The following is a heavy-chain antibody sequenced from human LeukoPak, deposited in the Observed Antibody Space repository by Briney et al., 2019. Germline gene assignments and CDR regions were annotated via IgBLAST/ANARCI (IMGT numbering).Heavy chain of an antibody. D-gene: IGHD3-3*01. CDR2: IYPSDSDT. J-gene: IGHJ5*02. CDR3: AIFDFLFGEIDNWFDP. CDR1: GYSFTTYW. Sequence: GESLKISCQGSGYSFTTYWIAWVRQMPGKGLEWMGIIYPSDSDTKYSPSFQGQVTISADKSISTAYLQWSSLKASDTAMYYCAIFDFLFGEIDNWFDPWGQGTLVTVSS. V-gene: IGHV5-51*01.